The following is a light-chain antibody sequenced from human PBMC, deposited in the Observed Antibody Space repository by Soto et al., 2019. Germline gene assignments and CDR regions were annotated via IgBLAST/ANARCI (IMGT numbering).Light chain of an antibody. Sequence: EILMTQSPVTLSVSPGERATLSCRASQSVSSNLAWYQHKPCQAPSLLLYDAFTRATGIPARFSGTGSGTEFTLTISSLQSEDFALYDCQQYNDWPLTFGQGTKVEI. CDR2: DAF. CDR3: QQYNDWPLT. CDR1: QSVSSN. V-gene: IGKV3-15*01. J-gene: IGKJ1*01.